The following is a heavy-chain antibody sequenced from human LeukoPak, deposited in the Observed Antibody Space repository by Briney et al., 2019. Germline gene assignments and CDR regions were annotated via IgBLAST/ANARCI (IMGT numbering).Heavy chain of an antibody. Sequence: ASVKVSCKASGYTFTSYYMHWVRQAPGQGLEWMGIINPSGGSTSYAQKFQGRVTMTRDTSTSTVYMELSSLRSEDTAVHYCASAGLPMVRGPDYWGQGTLVTVSS. D-gene: IGHD3-10*01. CDR2: INPSGGST. V-gene: IGHV1-46*01. CDR1: GYTFTSYY. CDR3: ASAGLPMVRGPDY. J-gene: IGHJ4*02.